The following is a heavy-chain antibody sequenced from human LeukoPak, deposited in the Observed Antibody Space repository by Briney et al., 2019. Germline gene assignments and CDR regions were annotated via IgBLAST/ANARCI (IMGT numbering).Heavy chain of an antibody. Sequence: GGSLRLSCAASGFTFSGSAMRWVRQASGKGLEWVGRIRSKANSYATAYAASVKGRFTISRDDSKNTAYLQMNSLKTEDTAVYYCTSTYSWNYGVWGQGTTVTVSS. CDR3: TSTYSWNYGV. D-gene: IGHD1-7*01. J-gene: IGHJ6*02. CDR1: GFTFSGSA. CDR2: IRSKANSYAT. V-gene: IGHV3-73*01.